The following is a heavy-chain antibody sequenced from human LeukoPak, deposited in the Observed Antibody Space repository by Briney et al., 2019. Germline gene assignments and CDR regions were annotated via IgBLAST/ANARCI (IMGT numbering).Heavy chain of an antibody. Sequence: GGSLRLSCAASGFTLSSYAMSWVRQAPGKGLEWVSLISGNAGSTYFADSVKGRFTISRDITKNTLYLQMNSLRAEDTAVYYCAKDGLQFSEWLPPLGYWGQGTLVTVSS. CDR2: ISGNAGST. V-gene: IGHV3-23*01. J-gene: IGHJ4*02. CDR3: AKDGLQFSEWLPPLGY. CDR1: GFTLSSYA. D-gene: IGHD3-3*01.